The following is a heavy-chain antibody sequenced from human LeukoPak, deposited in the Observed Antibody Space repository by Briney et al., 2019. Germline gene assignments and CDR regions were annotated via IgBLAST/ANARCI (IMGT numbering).Heavy chain of an antibody. V-gene: IGHV4-4*02. J-gene: IGHJ4*02. D-gene: IGHD4-17*01. Sequence: PSETLSLTCAVSGGSISSSNWWSWVRQPPGKGLGWIGEIYHSGSTNYNPSLKSRVTISVDKSKNQFSLKLSSVTAADTAVYYCARSWDYGDYVCYFDYWGQGTLVTVSS. CDR1: GGSISSSNW. CDR3: ARSWDYGDYVCYFDY. CDR2: IYHSGST.